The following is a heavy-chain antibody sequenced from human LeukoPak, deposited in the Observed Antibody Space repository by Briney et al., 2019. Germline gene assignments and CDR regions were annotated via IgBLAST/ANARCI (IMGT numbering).Heavy chain of an antibody. Sequence: GGSLRLSCAASGFTFSSYSMNWVRQAPGKGLEWVSSISSSSSYIYYADSVKGRFTTSRDNAKNSLYLQTNSLRAEDTAVYYCARDRSGSYGYWGQGTLVTVSS. J-gene: IGHJ4*02. D-gene: IGHD1-26*01. CDR1: GFTFSSYS. CDR3: ARDRSGSYGY. V-gene: IGHV3-21*01. CDR2: ISSSSSYI.